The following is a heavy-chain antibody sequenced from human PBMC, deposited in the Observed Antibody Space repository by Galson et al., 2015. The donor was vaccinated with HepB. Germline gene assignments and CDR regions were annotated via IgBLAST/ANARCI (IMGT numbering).Heavy chain of an antibody. V-gene: IGHV1-69*06. J-gene: IGHJ6*02. CDR2: IIPIFGTA. Sequence: SVKVSCKASGGTFSSYAISWVRQAPGQGLEWMGGIIPIFGTANYAQKFQGRVTITADKSTSTAYMELSSLRSEDTAVYYCASLSYDFWSGYKRPYYYGMDVWGQGTTVTVSS. CDR1: GGTFSSYA. D-gene: IGHD3-3*01. CDR3: ASLSYDFWSGYKRPYYYGMDV.